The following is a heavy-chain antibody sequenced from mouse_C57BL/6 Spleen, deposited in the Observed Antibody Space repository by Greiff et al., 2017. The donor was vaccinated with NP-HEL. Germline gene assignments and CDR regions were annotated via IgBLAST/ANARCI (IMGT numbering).Heavy chain of an antibody. CDR3: TRSEGGDY. Sequence: QVHVKQSGAELVRPGASVTLSCKASGYTFTDYEMHWVKQTPVHGLEWIGAIDPETGGTAYNQKFKGKARLTADKSSSTAYMELRSLTSEDSAVYYCTRSEGGDYWGQGTTLTVSS. CDR1: GYTFTDYE. J-gene: IGHJ2*01. D-gene: IGHD3-3*01. CDR2: IDPETGGT. V-gene: IGHV1-15*01.